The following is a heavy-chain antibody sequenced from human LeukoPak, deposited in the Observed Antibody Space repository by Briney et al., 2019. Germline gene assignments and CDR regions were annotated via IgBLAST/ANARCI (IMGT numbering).Heavy chain of an antibody. V-gene: IGHV4-59*01. D-gene: IGHD4-11*01. CDR2: IYYSGST. CDR1: GGSISSYY. Sequence: KPSETLSLTCTVSGGSISSYYWSWIRQPPGKGLEWIGYIYYSGSTNYNPSLKSRVTISVDTSKNQFSLKLSSVTAADTAVYYCAGGSTVYYYYYYMDVWGKGTTVTVSS. CDR3: AGGSTVYYYYYYMDV. J-gene: IGHJ6*03.